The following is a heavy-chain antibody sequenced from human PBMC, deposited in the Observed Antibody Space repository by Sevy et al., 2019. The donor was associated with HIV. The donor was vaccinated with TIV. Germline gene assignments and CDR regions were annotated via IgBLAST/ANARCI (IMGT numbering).Heavy chain of an antibody. V-gene: IGHV3-30*18. J-gene: IGHJ6*02. D-gene: IGHD2-15*01. CDR3: AKALLGYCSGGNCYEYSYGMDV. Sequence: GGSLRLSCAASGFTFSNSYMHWVRQAPGKGLEWVALISYDGGNKYYVDSVKGRFTISRDNSKNTLYLQMNSLKPEDTAVYYCAKALLGYCSGGNCYEYSYGMDVWGPGTTVTVSS. CDR2: ISYDGGNK. CDR1: GFTFSNSY.